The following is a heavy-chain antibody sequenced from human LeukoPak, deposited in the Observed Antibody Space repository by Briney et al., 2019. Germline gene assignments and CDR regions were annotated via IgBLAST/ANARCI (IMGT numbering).Heavy chain of an antibody. CDR1: GFTFSRYW. CDR3: AASITMSDY. Sequence: GGSLRLSCAASGFTFSRYWMSWVRQAPGKGLEWVANIKEDGSVKYYVESVKGRFTISRDNAKNSLYLQMNSLRAEDTAVYYCAASITMSDYWGQGTLVTVSS. V-gene: IGHV3-7*02. CDR2: IKEDGSVK. J-gene: IGHJ4*02. D-gene: IGHD3-10*02.